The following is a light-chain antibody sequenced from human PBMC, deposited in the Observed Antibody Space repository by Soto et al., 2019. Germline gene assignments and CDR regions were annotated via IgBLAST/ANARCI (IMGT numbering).Light chain of an antibody. J-gene: IGLJ1*01. V-gene: IGLV2-14*01. CDR1: SSDVGVYDY. CDR2: EVN. CDR3: RSYSITTAYL. Sequence: QSVLTQPASVSGSPGQSITISCTGTSSDVGVYDYVSWYQLHPGKAPKLMVFEVNNRPSGVSYRFSGSKSGNTASLTISGLQAEDEADYFCRSYSITTAYLYGSGTKLTVL.